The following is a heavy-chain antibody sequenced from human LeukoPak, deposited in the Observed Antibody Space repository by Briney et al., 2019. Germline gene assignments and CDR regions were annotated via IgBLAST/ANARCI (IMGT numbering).Heavy chain of an antibody. CDR1: GGSFSGYD. D-gene: IGHD5-18*01. CDR3: ARAFSRTDTAMV. V-gene: IGHV4-34*01. CDR2: INHSGST. Sequence: SETLSLTCAVYGGSFSGYDWSWIRQPPGKGLEWIGEINHSGSTNYNPSLKSRVTISVDTSKNQFSLKLSSVTAADTAVYYCARAFSRTDTAMVWGQGTLVTVPS. J-gene: IGHJ4*02.